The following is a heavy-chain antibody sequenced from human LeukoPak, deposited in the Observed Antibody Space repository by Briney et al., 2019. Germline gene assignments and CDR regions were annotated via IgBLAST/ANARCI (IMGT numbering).Heavy chain of an antibody. J-gene: IGHJ4*02. CDR1: GGSISRDY. V-gene: IGHV4-4*07. D-gene: IGHD6-19*01. CDR3: ARDDGRSGWY. Sequence: PSETLSLTCTVSGGSISRDYWSWIRQPAGKGLEWIGRIYISGSTNYNPSLKSRVTMSLDTSKNEFPLKLSSVTAADTAVYYCARDDGRSGWYWGQGTLVTVSS. CDR2: IYISGST.